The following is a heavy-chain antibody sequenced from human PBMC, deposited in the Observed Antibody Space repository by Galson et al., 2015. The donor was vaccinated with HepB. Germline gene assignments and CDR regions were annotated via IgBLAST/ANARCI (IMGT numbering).Heavy chain of an antibody. CDR2: IDPSDSYT. D-gene: IGHD5-12*01. J-gene: IGHJ4*02. CDR3: ARRYSGYEGWIVEDY. V-gene: IGHV5-10-1*01. CDR1: GYSFTSYW. Sequence: QSGAEVKKPGESLRISCKGSGYSFTSYWISWVRQMPGKGLEWMGRIDPSDSYTNYSPSFQGHVTISADKSISTAYLQWSSLKASDTAMYYCARRYSGYEGWIVEDYWGQGTLVTVSS.